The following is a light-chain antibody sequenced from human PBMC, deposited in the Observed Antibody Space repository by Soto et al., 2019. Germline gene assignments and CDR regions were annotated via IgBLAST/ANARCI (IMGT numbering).Light chain of an antibody. CDR2: AAS. CDR3: QRSFSTPLT. Sequence: DIQMTQSPSSLSASVGDRVTITCRASESISSYLHWYQQKPGKAPKLLIYAASSLQSGVPSRFSGSGSGTDFTLTISSLQPEDSATYHCQRSFSTPLTFGGGTKVEIK. CDR1: ESISSY. V-gene: IGKV1-39*01. J-gene: IGKJ4*01.